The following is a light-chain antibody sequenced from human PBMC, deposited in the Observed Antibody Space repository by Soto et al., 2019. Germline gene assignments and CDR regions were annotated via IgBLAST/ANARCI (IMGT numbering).Light chain of an antibody. J-gene: IGKJ1*01. CDR3: QQYDSSWT. V-gene: IGKV3-15*01. CDR2: GAS. CDR1: QSISSN. Sequence: EIVMTQSPATLSMSPGERATLSCRASQSISSNLAWYQQKPGQAPRLLIYGASNRATGIPARFSGGGSETEFTLTISSLQSEAFAVYYCQQYDSSWTFGQGTKVEIK.